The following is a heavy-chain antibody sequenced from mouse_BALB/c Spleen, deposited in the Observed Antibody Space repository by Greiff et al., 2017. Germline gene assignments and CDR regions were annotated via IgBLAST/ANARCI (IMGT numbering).Heavy chain of an antibody. CDR3: ARSPAYYRSMDY. CDR2: ISSGGSYT. CDR1: GFTFSSYA. J-gene: IGHJ4*01. V-gene: IGHV5-9-4*01. D-gene: IGHD2-14*01. Sequence: EVNLVESGGGLVKPGGSLKLSCAASGFTFSSYAMSWVRQSPEKRLEWVAEISSGGSYTYYPDTVTGRFTISRDNAKNTLYLEMSSLRSEDTAMYYCARSPAYYRSMDYWGQGTSVTVSS.